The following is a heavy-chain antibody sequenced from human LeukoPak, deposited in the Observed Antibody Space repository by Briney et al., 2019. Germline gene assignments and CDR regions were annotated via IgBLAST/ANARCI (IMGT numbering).Heavy chain of an antibody. CDR1: GFTFSDHY. D-gene: IGHD1-1*01. V-gene: IGHV3-72*01. CDR2: IRNKANDYTA. CDR3: AAQYTGTKGSFDY. Sequence: GGSLRLSCAASGFTFSDHYMDWVRQAPGKGLEWVGRIRNKANDYTAQYAASVKGRFTISRDDSKASVYLQMNSLKAEDTAVYYWAAQYTGTKGSFDYWGQGTLGTVSA. J-gene: IGHJ4*02.